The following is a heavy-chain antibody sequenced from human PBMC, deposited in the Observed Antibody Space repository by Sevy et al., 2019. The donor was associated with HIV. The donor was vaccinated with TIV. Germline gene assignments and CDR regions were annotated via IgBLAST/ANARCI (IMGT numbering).Heavy chain of an antibody. V-gene: IGHV3-48*01. J-gene: IGHJ6*03. D-gene: IGHD2-21*01. CDR2: IGSTPTSV. Sequence: GGSLRLSCEASGFTFSSYSLNWVRQVPGKGPEWVAYIGSTPTSVYYADSVKGRSTIARDNAKKELYLHMNSLRAKNTAVYLCARRRDVIVVPPCTSQSAHPAYYYYMDVWGKGTTVTVSS. CDR1: GFTFSSYS. CDR3: ARRRDVIVVPPCTSQSAHPAYYYYMDV.